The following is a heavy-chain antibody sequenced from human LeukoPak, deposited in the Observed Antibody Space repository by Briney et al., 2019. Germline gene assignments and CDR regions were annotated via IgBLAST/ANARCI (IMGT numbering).Heavy chain of an antibody. CDR1: GFTFDDYA. V-gene: IGHV3-9*01. Sequence: GGSLRLSCAASGFTFDDYAMHWVRQAPGKGLEWVSGISWNSGSIGYADSVKGRFTISRDNAKNSLYLQMNNLRAEDTALYYCAKDIRVDYYGSGSTFDYWGQGTLVTVSS. CDR3: AKDIRVDYYGSGSTFDY. J-gene: IGHJ4*02. CDR2: ISWNSGSI. D-gene: IGHD3-10*01.